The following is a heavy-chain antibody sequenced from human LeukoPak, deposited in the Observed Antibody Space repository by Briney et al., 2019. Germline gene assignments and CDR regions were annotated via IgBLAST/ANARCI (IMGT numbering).Heavy chain of an antibody. CDR2: INHSGST. V-gene: IGHV4-34*01. D-gene: IGHD3-10*01. CDR1: GGSFSGYY. Sequence: PSETLSLTCAVYGGSFSGYYWSWIRQPPGKGLEWIGEINHSGSTNYNPSLKSRVTISVDTSKNQFSLKLSSVTAADTAVYYCARWSRGVLWFGEPTFFDYWGQGTLVTVSS. CDR3: ARWSRGVLWFGEPTFFDY. J-gene: IGHJ4*02.